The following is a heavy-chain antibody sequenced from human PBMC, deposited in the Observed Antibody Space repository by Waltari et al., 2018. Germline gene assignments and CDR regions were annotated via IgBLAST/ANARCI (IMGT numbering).Heavy chain of an antibody. Sequence: EVQLVESGGGLVQPGGSLRLSCEVSGFTFVTYWMHWVRQVPGKGLVWVARINREGSTINYADSVKGRFTISRDNAKNTVYLQMNSLRVEDTAVYFCARVRLAHYDYFGFDVWGQGTTVTVSS. CDR1: GFTFVTYW. V-gene: IGHV3-74*01. CDR2: INREGSTI. CDR3: ARVRLAHYDYFGFDV. D-gene: IGHD6-6*01. J-gene: IGHJ6*02.